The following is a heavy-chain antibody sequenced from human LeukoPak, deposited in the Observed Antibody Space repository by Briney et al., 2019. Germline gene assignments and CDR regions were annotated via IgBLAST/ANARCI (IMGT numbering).Heavy chain of an antibody. J-gene: IGHJ6*02. V-gene: IGHV4-31*03. D-gene: IGHD3-10*01. Sequence: SETLSLTCTVSGGSISSGGYYWSWIRQHPGKGLEWIGYIYYSGSTYYNPSLKSRVTISVDTSKNQFSLKLSSVTAADTAVYYCARFLGDYGSVGMDVWGQGTTVTVSS. CDR1: GGSISSGGYY. CDR2: IYYSGST. CDR3: ARFLGDYGSVGMDV.